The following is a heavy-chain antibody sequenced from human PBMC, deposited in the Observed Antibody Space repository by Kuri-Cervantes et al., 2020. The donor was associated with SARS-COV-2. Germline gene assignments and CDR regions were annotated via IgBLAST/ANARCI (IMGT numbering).Heavy chain of an antibody. CDR1: GFTFSSYS. CDR2: ISSSSSYI. Sequence: GESLKISCAASGFTFSSYSMNWVRRAPGKGLEWVSSISSSSSYIYYADSVKGRFTISRDNAKNSLYLQMNSLRAEDTAVYYCARDYSYGPSGYYFDYWGQGTLVTVSS. D-gene: IGHD5-18*01. CDR3: ARDYSYGPSGYYFDY. V-gene: IGHV3-21*01. J-gene: IGHJ4*02.